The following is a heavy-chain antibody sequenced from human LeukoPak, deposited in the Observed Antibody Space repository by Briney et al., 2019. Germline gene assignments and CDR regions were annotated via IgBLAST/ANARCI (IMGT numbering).Heavy chain of an antibody. CDR3: ARSITMVRTYYFDY. D-gene: IGHD3-10*01. Sequence: GGSLRLSCAASGFTFSSYSMDWVRQAPGKGLEWVSSISSSSSYIYYADSVKGRFTISRDNAKNSLYLQMNSLRAEDTAVYYCARSITMVRTYYFDYWGQGTLVTVSS. CDR2: ISSSSSYI. CDR1: GFTFSSYS. V-gene: IGHV3-21*01. J-gene: IGHJ4*02.